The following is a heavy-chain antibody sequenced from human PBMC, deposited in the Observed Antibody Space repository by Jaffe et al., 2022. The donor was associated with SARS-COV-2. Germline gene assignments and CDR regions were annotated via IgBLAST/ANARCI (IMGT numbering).Heavy chain of an antibody. CDR2: IYYGGST. V-gene: IGHV4-39*01. CDR3: GRHYHDSTVYYSYFDY. CDR1: GGSISSSTYY. D-gene: IGHD3-22*01. Sequence: QLQLQESGPGLVKSSETLSLSCTVSGGSISSSTYYWGWIRQPPGKGLEWIGTIYYGGSTYYNPSLKSRVTISVDTSKNQFSLKLSSVTAADTAIYYCGRHYHDSTVYYSYFDYWGQGTLVTVSS. J-gene: IGHJ4*02.